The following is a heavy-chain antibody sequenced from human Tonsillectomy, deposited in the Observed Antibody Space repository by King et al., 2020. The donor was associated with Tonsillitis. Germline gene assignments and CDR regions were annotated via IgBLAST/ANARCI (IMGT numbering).Heavy chain of an antibody. V-gene: IGHV5-51*01. CDR2: IYADDFDR. J-gene: IGHJ3*01. CDR3: ARQGEYYYDSSGYYPIAAFDV. D-gene: IGHD3-22*01. Sequence: QLVQSGAEVKKPGESLKIFCKASGYDFSTYWIGWVRQMPGKGLEWMGIIYADDFDRRYSPSFQGQVTISVDKSVSTAYLQRSSLKASDTAMYYCARQGEYYYDSSGYYPIAAFDVWGLGTMVTVSS. CDR1: GYDFSTYW.